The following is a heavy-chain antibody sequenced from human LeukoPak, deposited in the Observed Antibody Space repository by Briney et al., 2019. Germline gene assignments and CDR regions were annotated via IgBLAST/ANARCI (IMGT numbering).Heavy chain of an antibody. D-gene: IGHD5-12*01. CDR2: IIPIFGTA. Sequence: ASVKVSCKASGGTFSSYAISWVRQAPGQRLEWMGRIIPIFGTANYAQKFQGRVTITTDESTSTAYMELSSLRSEDTAVYYCATPREIQRGYSGYDYDYWGQGTLVTVSS. J-gene: IGHJ4*02. CDR1: GGTFSSYA. CDR3: ATPREIQRGYSGYDYDY. V-gene: IGHV1-69*05.